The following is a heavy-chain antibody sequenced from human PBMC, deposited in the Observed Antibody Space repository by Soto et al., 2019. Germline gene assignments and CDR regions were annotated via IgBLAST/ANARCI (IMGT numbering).Heavy chain of an antibody. D-gene: IGHD3-16*02. CDR1: SGSFNDYF. CDR2: INHRGTT. Sequence: TSETLSLTCAVYSGSFNDYFWSWIRQPPGKGLEWIGEINHRGTTNYIPSLKRRVTISVDTSKNQFSLKLISVTAADTAVYFCARGRLHLGELSFNYLDFWGQGTPVTVSS. V-gene: IGHV4-34*01. CDR3: ARGRLHLGELSFNYLDF. J-gene: IGHJ4*02.